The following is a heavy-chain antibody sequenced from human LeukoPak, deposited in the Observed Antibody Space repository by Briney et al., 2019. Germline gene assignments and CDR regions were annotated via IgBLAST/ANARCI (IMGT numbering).Heavy chain of an antibody. D-gene: IGHD1-26*01. J-gene: IGHJ3*02. CDR2: VSADNGNT. V-gene: IGHV1-18*01. CDR3: AREGRNAYRGAFDI. Sequence: ASVKVSCTASGYSFTSYVISWVRQAPGQGLEWMGWVSADNGNTHYAQKFQGRVTLTTDTSTGTSYMEVRSLRSDDTAVYYCAREGRNAYRGAFDIWGQGTMVIVSS. CDR1: GYSFTSYV.